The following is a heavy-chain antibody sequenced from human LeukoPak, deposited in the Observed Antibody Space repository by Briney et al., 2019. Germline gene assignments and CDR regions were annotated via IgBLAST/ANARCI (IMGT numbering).Heavy chain of an antibody. V-gene: IGHV4-34*01. Sequence: PSETLSLTCAVYGGSFSGYYWSWIRQPPGKGLEWIGEINHSGSTNYNPSLKSRVTISVDTSKNQFSLKLSSVTAADTAVYYCARDGYYDSSGYYYGLVNYWGQGTLVTVSS. CDR3: ARDGYYDSSGYYYGLVNY. J-gene: IGHJ4*02. CDR2: INHSGST. CDR1: GGSFSGYY. D-gene: IGHD3-22*01.